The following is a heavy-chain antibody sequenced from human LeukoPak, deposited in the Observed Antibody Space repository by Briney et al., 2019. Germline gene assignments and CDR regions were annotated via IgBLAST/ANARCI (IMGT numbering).Heavy chain of an antibody. CDR3: AKDMGVRVGATWSVDAFDI. CDR1: GFTFDDYA. V-gene: IGHV3-9*01. D-gene: IGHD1-26*01. J-gene: IGHJ3*02. CDR2: ISWNSGSI. Sequence: GGSLRLSCAASGFTFDDYAMHWVRQAPGKGLECVSGISWNSGSIGYADSVKGRFTISRDNAKNSLYLQMNSLRAEDTALYYCAKDMGVRVGATWSVDAFDIWGQGTMVIVSS.